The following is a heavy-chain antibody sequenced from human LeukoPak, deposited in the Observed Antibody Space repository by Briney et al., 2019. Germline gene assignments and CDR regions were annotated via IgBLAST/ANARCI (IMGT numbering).Heavy chain of an antibody. CDR3: AREKEGYCSRTSCYLDYYYYYMDV. D-gene: IGHD2-2*01. Sequence: GGSLRLSCAASGFTFSSYAMHWVRQAPGKGLEWVAVISYDGSNKYYADSVKGRFTISRDNSKNTLYLQMNSLRAEDTAVYYCAREKEGYCSRTSCYLDYYYYYMDVWGKGTTVTISS. CDR1: GFTFSSYA. CDR2: ISYDGSNK. V-gene: IGHV3-30*04. J-gene: IGHJ6*03.